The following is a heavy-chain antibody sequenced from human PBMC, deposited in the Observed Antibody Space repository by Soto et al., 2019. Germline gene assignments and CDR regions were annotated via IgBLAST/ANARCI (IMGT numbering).Heavy chain of an antibody. CDR1: GFTFDDYA. Sequence: GGSLRLSCAASGFTFDDYAMHWVRQAPGKGLEWVSGISWNSGSIGYADSVKGRFTISRDNAKNSLYLQMNSLRAEDTALYYCAKASSLGLVATIYNAFDIWGQGTMVTVSS. V-gene: IGHV3-9*01. D-gene: IGHD5-12*01. CDR3: AKASSLGLVATIYNAFDI. J-gene: IGHJ3*02. CDR2: ISWNSGSI.